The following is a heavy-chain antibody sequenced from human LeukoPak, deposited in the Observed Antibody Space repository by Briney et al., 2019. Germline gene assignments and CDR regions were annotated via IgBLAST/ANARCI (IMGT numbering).Heavy chain of an antibody. D-gene: IGHD2-15*01. J-gene: IGHJ5*02. CDR1: GGSISSGNYY. V-gene: IGHV4-30-4*01. CDR2: IFYLGST. CDR3: ARKDPDHWFDP. Sequence: PSETLSLTCTVSGGSISSGNYYWSWIRQPPGKGLEWIGYIFYLGSTYYNPSLKSRVSISVNTFKNQFSLKLTAVTAADTAVYFWARKDPDHWFDPWGQGTLVTVSS.